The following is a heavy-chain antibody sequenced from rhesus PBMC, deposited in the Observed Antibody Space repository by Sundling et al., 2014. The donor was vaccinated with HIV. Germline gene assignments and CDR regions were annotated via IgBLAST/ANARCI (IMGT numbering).Heavy chain of an antibody. V-gene: IGHV4-73*01. D-gene: IGHD3-28*01. CDR3: ARGRKYYSGDYFFDY. J-gene: IGHJ4*01. CDR1: GGSISGYYY. CDR2: IYGNDAST. Sequence: QVKLQQWGEGLVKPSETLSLTCAVYGGSISGYYYWSWIRQAPGKGLEWIGKIYGNDASTNYNPSLKNRVTISKDTSKNQFSLNLSSVTASDTAVYYCARGRKYYSGDYFFDYWGQGVLVTVSS.